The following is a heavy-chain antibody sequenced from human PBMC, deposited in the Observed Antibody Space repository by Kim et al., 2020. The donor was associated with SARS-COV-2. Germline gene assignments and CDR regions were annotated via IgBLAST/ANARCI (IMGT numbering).Heavy chain of an antibody. CDR3: ARGRGYSGHEPPYFDY. D-gene: IGHD5-12*01. Sequence: GGSLRLSCAASGFTFSSYGMHWVRQAPGQGLEWVAVISYDGSNRYHADSVKGRFTISRDKSKNTLSLQMNRLRTEDTAVYYCARGRGYSGHEPPYFDY. J-gene: IGHJ4*01. CDR2: ISYDGSNR. CDR1: GFTFSSYG. V-gene: IGHV3-30*03.